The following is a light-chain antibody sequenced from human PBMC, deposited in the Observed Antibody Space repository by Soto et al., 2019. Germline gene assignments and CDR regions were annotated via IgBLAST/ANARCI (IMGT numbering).Light chain of an antibody. CDR1: QSVGSSY. CDR3: HLYGNFPPWT. Sequence: EIVLTQSPDTLSLSPGERATLSCRASQSVGSSYIAWYQQKAGQAPRLLIYGISIRATGIPDRFSGSGSGTDFTLTISRLEPEDFAVYSCHLYGNFPPWTFGQGTKVEIK. J-gene: IGKJ1*01. V-gene: IGKV3-20*01. CDR2: GIS.